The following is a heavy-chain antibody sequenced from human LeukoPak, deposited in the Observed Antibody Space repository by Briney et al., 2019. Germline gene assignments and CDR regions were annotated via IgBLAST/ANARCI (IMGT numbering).Heavy chain of an antibody. D-gene: IGHD3-10*01. J-gene: IGHJ4*02. Sequence: GGSLRLSCAASGFTFSTYSMTWVRQAPGKGLEWVSSITSSSSYIYYADSVKGRFTISRDNAKNTLYLQMNSLRAEDTAVYYCAKEGEREYYGSGRGEYYFDYWGQGTLVTVSS. V-gene: IGHV3-21*04. CDR3: AKEGEREYYGSGRGEYYFDY. CDR1: GFTFSTYS. CDR2: ITSSSSYI.